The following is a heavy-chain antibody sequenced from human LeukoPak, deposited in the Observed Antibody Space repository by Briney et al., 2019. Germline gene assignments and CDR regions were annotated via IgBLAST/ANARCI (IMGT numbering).Heavy chain of an antibody. Sequence: SVKVSCKASGGTFSSYAISWVRQAPGQGLEWMGGIIPIFGTANYAQKFQGRVTITADESTSTAYMELSSLRSEDTAVYYCARASLHWYDSSGYSHWFDPWGQGTLVTVSS. CDR3: ARASLHWYDSSGYSHWFDP. CDR2: IIPIFGTA. D-gene: IGHD3-22*01. J-gene: IGHJ5*02. CDR1: GGTFSSYA. V-gene: IGHV1-69*13.